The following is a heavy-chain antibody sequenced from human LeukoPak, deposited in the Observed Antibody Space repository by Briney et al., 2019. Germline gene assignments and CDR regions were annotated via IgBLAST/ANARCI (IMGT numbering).Heavy chain of an antibody. V-gene: IGHV3-23*01. D-gene: IGHD3-10*01. CDR3: AKDYQASGSGSYYTSPFYYYYYGMDV. CDR1: GFTFSSYA. J-gene: IGHJ6*02. CDR2: ISGSGGST. Sequence: GGSLRLSCAASGFTFSSYAMSWVRQAPGKGLEWVSAISGSGGSTYYADSVKGRFTISRDNSKNTLYLQMNSLRAEDTAVYYCAKDYQASGSGSYYTSPFYYYYYGMDVWGQGTTVTVSS.